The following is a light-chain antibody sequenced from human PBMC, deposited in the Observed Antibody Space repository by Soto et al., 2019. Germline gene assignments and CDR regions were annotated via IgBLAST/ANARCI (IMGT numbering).Light chain of an antibody. Sequence: QSVLTQPASVSGSPGQSITISCTGTSSDVGGFNYVSWYQHYPGKAPKVMIYEVSNRPSGVSNRFSGSKSGNTASLTISGLQAEDEADYYCSSKTSPSTYVVFGGGTKVTVL. CDR2: EVS. J-gene: IGLJ2*01. CDR3: SSKTSPSTYVV. V-gene: IGLV2-14*01. CDR1: SSDVGGFNY.